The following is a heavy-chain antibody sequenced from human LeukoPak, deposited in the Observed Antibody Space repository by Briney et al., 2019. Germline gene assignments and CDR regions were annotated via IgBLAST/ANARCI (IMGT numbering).Heavy chain of an antibody. V-gene: IGHV1-24*01. CDR1: GYTLTELS. J-gene: IGHJ6*02. CDR2: FDPEDGET. D-gene: IGHD6-13*01. Sequence: ASVKASCKVSGYTLTELSMHWVRQAPGKGLEWMGGFDPEDGETIYAQKFQGRVTMTEDTSTDTAYMELSSLRSEDTAVYYCATDDAIAAAGTNGMDVWGQGTTVTVSS. CDR3: ATDDAIAAAGTNGMDV.